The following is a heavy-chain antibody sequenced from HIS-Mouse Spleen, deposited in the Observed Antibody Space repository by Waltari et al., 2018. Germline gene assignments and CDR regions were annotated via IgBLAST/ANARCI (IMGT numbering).Heavy chain of an antibody. D-gene: IGHD6-13*01. CDR1: GGSISSSSYH. CDR2: IYYSGST. J-gene: IGHJ2*01. CDR3: AREIPYSSSWYDWYFDL. Sequence: QLQLQESGPGLVKPSETLSLTYTASGGSISSSSYHWGWIRQPPGKGLEWIGSIYYSGSTYYNPSLKSRVTISVDTSKNQFSLKLSSVTAADTAVYYCAREIPYSSSWYDWYFDLWGRGTLVTVSS. V-gene: IGHV4-39*07.